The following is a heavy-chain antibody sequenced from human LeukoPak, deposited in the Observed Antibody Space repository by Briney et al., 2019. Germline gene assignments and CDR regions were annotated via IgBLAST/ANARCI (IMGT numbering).Heavy chain of an antibody. Sequence: PSEALSLTCTVSGGSLSSYYWSWIRQPPRTGLEWIGYIYYSGSTNYNPSLMSRVTISVDPSKNQFSLELSSVTAADTAVYYCARDLLYYDILTGLVVGPSTFDIWGQGTMVTVSS. J-gene: IGHJ3*02. CDR2: IYYSGST. V-gene: IGHV4-59*01. D-gene: IGHD3-9*01. CDR3: ARDLLYYDILTGLVVGPSTFDI. CDR1: GGSLSSYY.